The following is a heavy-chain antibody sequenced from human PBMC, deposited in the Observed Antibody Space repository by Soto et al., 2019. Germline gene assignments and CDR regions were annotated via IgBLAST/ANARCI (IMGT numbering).Heavy chain of an antibody. CDR2: IWYDGSNK. Sequence: GGSLRLSCAASGFTFSSYGMHWVRQAPGKGLEWVAVIWYDGSNKYYADSVKGRFTISRDNSKNTLYLQMNSLRAEDTAVYYCARARGYCSGGSCYGVGAFDIWGQGTMVTVSS. J-gene: IGHJ3*02. V-gene: IGHV3-33*01. CDR3: ARARGYCSGGSCYGVGAFDI. CDR1: GFTFSSYG. D-gene: IGHD2-15*01.